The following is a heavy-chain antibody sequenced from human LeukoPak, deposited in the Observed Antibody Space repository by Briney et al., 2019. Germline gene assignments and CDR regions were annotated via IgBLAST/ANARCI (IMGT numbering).Heavy chain of an antibody. J-gene: IGHJ4*02. Sequence: LRLSCAVSGFTFSDHHMDWVRQPPGKGLEWIGYIYHSGSTYYNPSLKSRVTISVDRSKNQFSLKLSSVTAADTAVYYCARVHGGTFDYWGQGTLVTVSS. CDR2: IYHSGST. CDR3: ARVHGGTFDY. CDR1: GFTFSDHH. V-gene: IGHV4-30-2*01. D-gene: IGHD4-23*01.